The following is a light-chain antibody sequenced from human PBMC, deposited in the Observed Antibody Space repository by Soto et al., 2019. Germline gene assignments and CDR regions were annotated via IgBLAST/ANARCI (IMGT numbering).Light chain of an antibody. CDR1: SSDVGGYNY. Sequence: QSVLTQPRSVSGSPGQSVTISCTGTSSDVGGYNYVSWYQQHPGKAPKLMIYDVSKRPSGVPDRFSGSKSGNTASLTISGLQADDEADYYRCSYAGSYTLVFGTGTKVTVL. CDR3: CSYAGSYTLV. V-gene: IGLV2-11*01. CDR2: DVS. J-gene: IGLJ1*01.